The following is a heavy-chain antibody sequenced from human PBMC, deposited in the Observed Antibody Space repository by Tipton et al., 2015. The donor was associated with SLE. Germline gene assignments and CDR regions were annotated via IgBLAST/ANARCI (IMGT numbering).Heavy chain of an antibody. J-gene: IGHJ4*02. V-gene: IGHV4-34*01. CDR1: GGSFSDYY. CDR3: ARQNDCGSGSCPMGF. D-gene: IGHD3-10*01. Sequence: TLSLTCAVYGGSFSDYYWNWIRQPPGKGLEWIGEINHSGSTNYNPSLKSRITISVGTSKNQFSLKLYSVTAADTAVYYCARQNDCGSGSCPMGFWGQGTLVTVSS. CDR2: INHSGST.